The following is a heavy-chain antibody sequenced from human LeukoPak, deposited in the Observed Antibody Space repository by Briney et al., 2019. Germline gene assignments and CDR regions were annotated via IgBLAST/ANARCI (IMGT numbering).Heavy chain of an antibody. D-gene: IGHD3-10*01. J-gene: IGHJ4*02. CDR1: GGSISSYY. Sequence: PSETLSLTCTVSGGSISSYYWSWIRQPPGKGLEWIGYIYYSGSTNYNPSLKSRVTISVDTSKNQFSLKLSSVAAADTAVYYCARARGVIPYYFDYWGQGTLVTVSS. CDR2: IYYSGST. V-gene: IGHV4-59*01. CDR3: ARARGVIPYYFDY.